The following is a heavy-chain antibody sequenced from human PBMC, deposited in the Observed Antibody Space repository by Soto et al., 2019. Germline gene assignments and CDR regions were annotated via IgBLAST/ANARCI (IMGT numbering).Heavy chain of an antibody. CDR3: AYSSGWWRLDV. CDR2: KHHSGST. V-gene: IGHV4-4*02. J-gene: IGHJ6*02. CDR1: GGSINNGYW. Sequence: QVHLQESGPGLVKPSGTLSLTCGVSGGSINNGYWWTWVRQPPGKGLEWIGEKHHSGSTNYNLSLKSRVSISLDKSKNQFSLILSSVTAADTDVYYCAYSSGWWRLDVWGQGTTVTVSS. D-gene: IGHD6-19*01.